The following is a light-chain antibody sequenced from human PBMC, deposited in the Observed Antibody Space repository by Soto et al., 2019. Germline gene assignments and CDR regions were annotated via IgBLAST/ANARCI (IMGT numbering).Light chain of an antibody. V-gene: IGKV1-39*01. CDR3: QQYSNLIT. J-gene: IGKJ5*01. CDR1: QSITSY. CDR2: AAS. Sequence: DIQMTQSPSSLSASVGDRVPITCRASQSITSYLNWYQQKPGKAPKLLISAASSLQSGVPSRFSGSGSGTYFSFTISSLQPEDFATYYCQQYSNLITFGQGTRLEI.